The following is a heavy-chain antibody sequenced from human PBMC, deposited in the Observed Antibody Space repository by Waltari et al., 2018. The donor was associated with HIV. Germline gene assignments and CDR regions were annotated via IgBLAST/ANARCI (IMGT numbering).Heavy chain of an antibody. D-gene: IGHD2-15*01. CDR1: GFTISNYW. J-gene: IGHJ4*02. Sequence: EVQLVASGGGLVQPGGSLRLSCVASGFTISNYWMSGVRQAPGKGLEWVANVKQDGSDTYYADSVKGRFTIFRDDAENLIYLQMNSLRAGDTAVYYCVAEWWYAVPGYWGQGTLVTV. CDR2: VKQDGSDT. V-gene: IGHV3-7*01. CDR3: VAEWWYAVPGY.